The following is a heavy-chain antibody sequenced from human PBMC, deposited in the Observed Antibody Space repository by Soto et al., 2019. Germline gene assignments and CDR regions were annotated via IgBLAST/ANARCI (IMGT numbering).Heavy chain of an antibody. V-gene: IGHV1-2*04. D-gene: IGHD6-13*01. CDR1: GYTFTGYY. Sequence: ASVKVSCKASGYTFTGYYMHWVRQAPGQGLEWMGWINPNSGGTNYAQKFQGWVTMTRDTSISTAYMELSRLRSDDTAVYYCARDIGIAAAGLDYWGQGTLVTVSS. CDR2: INPNSGGT. J-gene: IGHJ4*02. CDR3: ARDIGIAAAGLDY.